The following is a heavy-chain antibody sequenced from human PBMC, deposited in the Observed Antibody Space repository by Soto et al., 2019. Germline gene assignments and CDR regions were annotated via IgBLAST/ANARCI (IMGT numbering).Heavy chain of an antibody. Sequence: QVQLQESGPGLVKPSQTLSLTCTVSGGSISSGDYYWSWIRQPPGKGLEWIGYIYYSGSTYYNPSIKSRVTISVNTSKNQFSLKLSSVTAADTAVYFCAKYTAMVTHFHYWGQGTLVTVSS. CDR1: GGSISSGDYY. J-gene: IGHJ4*02. V-gene: IGHV4-30-4*01. D-gene: IGHD5-18*01. CDR2: IYYSGST. CDR3: AKYTAMVTHFHY.